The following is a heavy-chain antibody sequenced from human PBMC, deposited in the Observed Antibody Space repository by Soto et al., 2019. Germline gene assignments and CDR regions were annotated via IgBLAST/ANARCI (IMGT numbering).Heavy chain of an antibody. V-gene: IGHV3-23*01. CDR3: TKSSGGSSSVGMDY. CDR1: GFMFSSYA. D-gene: IGHD6-6*01. CDR2: ISGSGDNT. J-gene: IGHJ4*02. Sequence: GGSLRLSCAASGFMFSSYAMTWVRQAPGKGLEWVSVISGSGDNTYYADSVKGRFTISRDNSRDTLSLQMTALTIEDSSVYYCTKSSGGSSSVGMDYWGQGTRVTVSS.